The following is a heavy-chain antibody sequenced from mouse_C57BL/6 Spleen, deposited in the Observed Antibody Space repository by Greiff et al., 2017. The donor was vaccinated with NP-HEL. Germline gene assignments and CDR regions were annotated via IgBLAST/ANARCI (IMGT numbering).Heavy chain of an antibody. CDR2: IYPGGGYT. D-gene: IGHD2-5*01. J-gene: IGHJ1*03. CDR3: AWYSNYWYFDV. V-gene: IGHV1-63*01. Sequence: QVQLQQSGAELVRPGTSVKMSCKASGYTFTNYWIGWAKQRPGHGLEWIGDIYPGGGYTNYNEKFKGKATLTADKSSSTAYMQFSSLTSEDSAIYYCAWYSNYWYFDVWGTGITVTVSS. CDR1: GYTFTNYW.